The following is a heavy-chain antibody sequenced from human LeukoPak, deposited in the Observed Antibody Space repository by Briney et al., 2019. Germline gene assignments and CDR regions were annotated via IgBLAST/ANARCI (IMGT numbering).Heavy chain of an antibody. CDR3: VNLKIATLGTNG. Sequence: GGSLRLSCAASGFTFSSYWMHWVRQAPGKGLGWVSNINSDGSNTNYADSVKGRFTISRDNAKNTLHLQMNSLRAEDTAVYYCVNLKIATLGTNGWGQGTLVTVSS. CDR1: GFTFSSYW. V-gene: IGHV3-74*01. J-gene: IGHJ4*02. CDR2: INSDGSNT. D-gene: IGHD6-13*01.